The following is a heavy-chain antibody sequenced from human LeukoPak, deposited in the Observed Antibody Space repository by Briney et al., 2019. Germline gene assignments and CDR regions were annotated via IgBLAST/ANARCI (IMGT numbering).Heavy chain of an antibody. CDR2: ISGSGDST. J-gene: IGHJ4*02. V-gene: IGHV3-23*01. CDR3: AKTRPLDSSSWSHGDY. D-gene: IGHD6-13*01. CDR1: GFTFSSYT. Sequence: GGSLRLSCAASGFTFSSYTMNWVRQAPGKGLEWVSAISGSGDSTYYGDSVKGRFTISRDNSKNTLYLQMNSLRAEDTAVYYCAKTRPLDSSSWSHGDYWGQGTLVTVSS.